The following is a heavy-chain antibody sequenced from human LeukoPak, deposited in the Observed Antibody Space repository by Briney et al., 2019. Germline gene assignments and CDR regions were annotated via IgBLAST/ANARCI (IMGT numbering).Heavy chain of an antibody. CDR3: ARDRYYYDSSGDYFDY. CDR1: GGSISSYY. Sequence: SETLSLTCTVSGGSISSYYWSWIRQPPGKGLEWIGYIYYSGSTNYNPSLKSRVTISVDTSKNQFSLKLSSVTAADTAVYYCARDRYYYDSSGDYFDYWGQGTLVTVSS. CDR2: IYYSGST. V-gene: IGHV4-59*12. J-gene: IGHJ4*02. D-gene: IGHD3-22*01.